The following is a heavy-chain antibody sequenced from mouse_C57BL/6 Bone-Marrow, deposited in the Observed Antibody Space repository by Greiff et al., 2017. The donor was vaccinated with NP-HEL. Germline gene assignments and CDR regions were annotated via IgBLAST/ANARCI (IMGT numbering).Heavy chain of an antibody. J-gene: IGHJ2*01. Sequence: EVQVVESGGGLVKPGGSLKLSCAASGFTFSSYAMSWVRQTPEKRLEWVATISDGGSYTYYPDNVKGRFTISRDNAKNNLYLQMSHLKSEDTAMYYCARSTMVTTGDYWGQGTTLTVSS. CDR1: GFTFSSYA. V-gene: IGHV5-4*01. D-gene: IGHD2-2*01. CDR2: ISDGGSYT. CDR3: ARSTMVTTGDY.